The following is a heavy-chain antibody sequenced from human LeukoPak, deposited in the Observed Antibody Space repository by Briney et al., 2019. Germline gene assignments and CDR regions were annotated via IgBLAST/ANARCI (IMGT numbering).Heavy chain of an antibody. D-gene: IGHD1-1*01. CDR1: GYTLTELS. CDR2: VNPEDGGT. CDR3: AIAQNWKAGWFDP. V-gene: IGHV1-24*01. Sequence: ASVKVSCKVSGYTLTELSIHWVRQAPGKGLEWMGGVNPEDGGTIYAQKFQGRVTMTEDTPIDTTYMEVSSLRSEDTAVYFCAIAQNWKAGWFDPWGQGTLVTVSS. J-gene: IGHJ5*02.